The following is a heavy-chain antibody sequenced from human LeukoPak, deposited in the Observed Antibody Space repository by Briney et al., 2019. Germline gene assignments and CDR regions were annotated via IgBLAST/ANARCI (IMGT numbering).Heavy chain of an antibody. V-gene: IGHV4-61*02. CDR3: ARDSSSWFDP. CDR2: IYTSGST. Sequence: SQTPSLTWTVSGGSISSGSYYWSWIRQPAGKGLEWIGRIYTSGSTNYNPSLKSRVTISVDTSKNQFSRKLSSVTAADAAVYYCARDSSSWFDPWGQGTLVTVSS. J-gene: IGHJ5*02. CDR1: GGSISSGSYY. D-gene: IGHD6-13*01.